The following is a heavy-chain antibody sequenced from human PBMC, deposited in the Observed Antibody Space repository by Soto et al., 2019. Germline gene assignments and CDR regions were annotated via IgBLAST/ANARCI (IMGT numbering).Heavy chain of an antibody. CDR2: IKSKTDGGTT. CDR3: TSTIFGVVIGDYYYYYGMDV. Sequence: GGSLRLSCAASGFTFSNAWMNWVRQAPGKGLEWVGRIKSKTDGGTTDYAAPVKGRFTISRDDSKNTLYLQMNSLKTEDTAVYYCTSTIFGVVIGDYYYYYGMDVWGQGTTVTVSS. CDR1: GFTFSNAW. J-gene: IGHJ6*02. V-gene: IGHV3-15*07. D-gene: IGHD3-3*01.